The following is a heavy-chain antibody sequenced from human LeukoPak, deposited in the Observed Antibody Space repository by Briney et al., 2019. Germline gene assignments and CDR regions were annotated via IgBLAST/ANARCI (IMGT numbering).Heavy chain of an antibody. J-gene: IGHJ3*02. D-gene: IGHD3-9*01. Sequence: SVKLSCKASGGTFRIFTISWVRQPPGPGLEWMGGIIPFFGITDSAQKFQDRVTTTADESTSTAYMVMSSLRSEDPAVYYCARARTYYDILTGYVPGRDAFDIWGQGTMVTVSS. CDR3: ARARTYYDILTGYVPGRDAFDI. CDR1: GGTFRIFT. V-gene: IGHV1-69*13. CDR2: IIPFFGIT.